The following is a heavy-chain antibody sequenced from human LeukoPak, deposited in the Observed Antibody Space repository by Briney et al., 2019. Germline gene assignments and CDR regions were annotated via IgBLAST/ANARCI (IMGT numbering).Heavy chain of an antibody. J-gene: IGHJ5*01. V-gene: IGHV1-2*02. CDR1: GYTFTGYY. CDR2: INPSGGST. D-gene: IGHD2-2*01. CDR3: ARLLIGYETRDDS. Sequence: GASVKVSCKASGYTFTGYYMHWVRQAPGQGLEWMGIINPSGGSTSYAQKFQGRVTMTRDTSISTAYMEMSRLRYDDTAVYYCARLLIGYETRDDSWGQGTLVTVSS.